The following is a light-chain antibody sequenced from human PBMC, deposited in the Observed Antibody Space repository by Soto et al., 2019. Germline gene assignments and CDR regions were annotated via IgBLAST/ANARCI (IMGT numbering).Light chain of an antibody. CDR1: QSISDT. CDR2: GAS. Sequence: EFVLTQSPGTLSLSPGERATLSCRARQSISDTLAWYQQKPGQAPRLLIHGASTRAPGFPARFSGSGSGTDFTLTISSLQSEDFAVYYCQQYNNWPWTFGQGTKVDIK. J-gene: IGKJ1*01. V-gene: IGKV3-15*01. CDR3: QQYNNWPWT.